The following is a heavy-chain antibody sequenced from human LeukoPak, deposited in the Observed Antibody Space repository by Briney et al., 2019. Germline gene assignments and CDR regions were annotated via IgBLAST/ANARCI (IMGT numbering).Heavy chain of an antibody. CDR1: GFTFSDYY. CDR2: ISSSGSTI. V-gene: IGHV3-11*01. J-gene: IGHJ4*02. Sequence: GGSLRLSCAASGFTFSDYYMSWIRQAPGKGLEWVSYISSSGSTIYYADSVKGRFTISRDNAKNSLYLQMNSLRAEDTAMYYCAREYSSSVFDYWGQGTLVTVSS. CDR3: AREYSSSVFDY. D-gene: IGHD6-13*01.